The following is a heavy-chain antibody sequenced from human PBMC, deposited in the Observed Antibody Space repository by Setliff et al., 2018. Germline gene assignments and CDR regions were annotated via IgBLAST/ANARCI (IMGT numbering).Heavy chain of an antibody. D-gene: IGHD3-3*01. V-gene: IGHV1-18*01. CDR2: ITSATGKT. CDR1: GYTFNDYG. J-gene: IGHJ4*02. Sequence: GASVKVSCKTSGYTFNDYGITWVRRVPGQGLEWMGWITSATGKTYSAEKFQDRVTLTTDTSTSTAYLELRSLGSDDTAVYYCSRLVRFCTKTACQRLSGGEFWGQGTLVTVSS. CDR3: SRLVRFCTKTACQRLSGGEF.